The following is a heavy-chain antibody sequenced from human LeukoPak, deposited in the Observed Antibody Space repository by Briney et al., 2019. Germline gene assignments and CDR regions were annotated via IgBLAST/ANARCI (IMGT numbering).Heavy chain of an antibody. V-gene: IGHV3-23*01. CDR3: ARKDGYNSGYYYYYYMDV. D-gene: IGHD5-24*01. CDR1: GFTFSSYA. Sequence: GGSLRLSCAASGFTFSSYAMSWVRQAPGKGLEWVSAISGSGGSTYYADSVKGRFTISRDNSKNTLYLQMNSLRAEDTAVYYCARKDGYNSGYYYYYYMDVWGKGTTVTVSS. CDR2: ISGSGGST. J-gene: IGHJ6*03.